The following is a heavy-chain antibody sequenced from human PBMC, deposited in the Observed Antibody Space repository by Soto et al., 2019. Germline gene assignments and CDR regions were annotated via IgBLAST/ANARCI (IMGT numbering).Heavy chain of an antibody. J-gene: IGHJ4*02. Sequence: GGPLSLPWAASGSPFSSYSMNWVRQAPGKGLEWVSSISSSSSYIYYADSVKGRFTISRDNAKNSLYLQMNSLRAEDTAVYYCAREWLAIDYWGQGTLVTVSS. CDR2: ISSSSSYI. CDR1: GSPFSSYS. V-gene: IGHV3-21*01. D-gene: IGHD5-12*01. CDR3: AREWLAIDY.